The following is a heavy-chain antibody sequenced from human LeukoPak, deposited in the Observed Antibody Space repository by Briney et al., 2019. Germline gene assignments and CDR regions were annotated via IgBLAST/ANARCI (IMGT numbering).Heavy chain of an antibody. J-gene: IGHJ4*02. CDR2: ISSSSSYI. Sequence: GGSLRLSCAASGFTFSSYSMNWVRQAPGKGLEWVSSISSSSSYIYYADSVKGRFTISRDNAKNSLYLQINSLRAEDTAVYYCARDRGYDARDYWGQGTLVTVSS. CDR1: GFTFSSYS. D-gene: IGHD5-12*01. CDR3: ARDRGYDARDY. V-gene: IGHV3-21*01.